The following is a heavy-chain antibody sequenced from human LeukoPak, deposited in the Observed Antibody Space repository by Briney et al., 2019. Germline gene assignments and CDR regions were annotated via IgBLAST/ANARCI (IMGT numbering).Heavy chain of an antibody. CDR2: IIPILGIA. V-gene: IGHV1-69*02. J-gene: IGHJ2*01. Sequence: ASVKVSCKASGGTFSSYTISWVRQAPGQGLERMGRIIPILGIANYAQKFQGRVTITADKSTSTAYMELSSLRSEDTAVYYCARAGVVPAAIREGLDWYFDLWGRGTLVTVFS. D-gene: IGHD2-2*01. CDR1: GGTFSSYT. CDR3: ARAGVVPAAIREGLDWYFDL.